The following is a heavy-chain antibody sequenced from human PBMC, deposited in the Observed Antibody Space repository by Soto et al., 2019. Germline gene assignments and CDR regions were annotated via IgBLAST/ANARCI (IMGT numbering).Heavy chain of an antibody. J-gene: IGHJ4*02. D-gene: IGHD3-3*01. Sequence: QVQLVESGGGVVQPGRSLTLSCVASGFTFTSNGIHWVRQAPGKGLEWVAVIWYDGSNKYYRDSVKGRFSISRDNSKNTVFLQMNSLRAEDTAVYYCARDRRFLEWLDYWGQGTLVSVSS. CDR3: ARDRRFLEWLDY. V-gene: IGHV3-33*01. CDR1: GFTFTSNG. CDR2: IWYDGSNK.